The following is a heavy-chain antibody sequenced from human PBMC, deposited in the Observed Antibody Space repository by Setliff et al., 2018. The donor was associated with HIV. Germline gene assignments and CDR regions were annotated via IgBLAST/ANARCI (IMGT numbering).Heavy chain of an antibody. CDR2: IKQDGSDK. CDR3: ARIPYSDSFFDS. CDR1: GFSFGSNW. J-gene: IGHJ4*02. Sequence: LSCAASGFSFGSNWMSWVRQAPGKGLEWVANIKQDGSDKYYVDSVKGRFIISRDNAKNSVYLQMNSLRAEDTAVYYCARIPYSDSFFDSWGQGTLVTVSS. V-gene: IGHV3-7*03. D-gene: IGHD4-17*01.